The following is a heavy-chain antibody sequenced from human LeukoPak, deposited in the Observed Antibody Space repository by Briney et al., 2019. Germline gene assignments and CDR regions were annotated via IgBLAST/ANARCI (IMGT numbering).Heavy chain of an antibody. CDR2: INHSGST. CDR1: GGSVSSYY. CDR3: ARGGTRSNSRIRYDYVWGSYRPGYFDL. J-gene: IGHJ2*01. V-gene: IGHV4-34*01. Sequence: SETLSLTCTVSGGSVSSYYWNWIRQPPGKGLEWIGEINHSGSTNYNPSLKSRVTISVDTSKNQFSLKLSSVTAADTAVYYCARGGTRSNSRIRYDYVWGSYRPGYFDLWGRGTLVTVSS. D-gene: IGHD3-16*02.